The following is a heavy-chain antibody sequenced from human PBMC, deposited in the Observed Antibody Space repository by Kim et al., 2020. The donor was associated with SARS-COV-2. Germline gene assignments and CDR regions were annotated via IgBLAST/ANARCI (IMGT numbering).Heavy chain of an antibody. CDR3: ARDNSMGGYDY. CDR2: T. V-gene: IGHV3-13*01. Sequence: TYYPGSVKGRFTISRENAKNSLYLQMNSLRAGDTAVYYCARDNSMGGYDYWGQGTLVTVSS. J-gene: IGHJ4*02. D-gene: IGHD3-16*01.